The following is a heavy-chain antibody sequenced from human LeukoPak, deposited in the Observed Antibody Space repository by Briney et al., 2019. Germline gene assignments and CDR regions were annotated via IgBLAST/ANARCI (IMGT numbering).Heavy chain of an antibody. V-gene: IGHV3-48*04. CDR2: ISSSSSTI. Sequence: GGSLRLSCAASGFTFSSYWMSWVRQAPGKGLEWVSYISSSSSTIYYADSVKGRFTISRDNAKNTLHLQMNSLRAEDTAVYYCAKSKYSSSCIDWGQGTLVTVSS. CDR3: AKSKYSSSCID. D-gene: IGHD6-13*01. J-gene: IGHJ4*02. CDR1: GFTFSSYW.